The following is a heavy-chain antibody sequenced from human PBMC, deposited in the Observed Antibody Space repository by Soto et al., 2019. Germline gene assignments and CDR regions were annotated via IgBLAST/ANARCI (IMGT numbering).Heavy chain of an antibody. J-gene: IGHJ4*02. CDR1: GFTFSSYS. V-gene: IGHV3-21*01. CDR2: ISSSSSYI. Sequence: GGSLRLSCAASGFTFSSYSMNWVRQAPGKGLEWVSSISSSSSYIYHAVSVKGRFTISRDNAKNSLYLQMNSLRAEDTAVYYCARSPGATWLFDYWGQGTLVTVSS. CDR3: ARSPGATWLFDY. D-gene: IGHD2-15*01.